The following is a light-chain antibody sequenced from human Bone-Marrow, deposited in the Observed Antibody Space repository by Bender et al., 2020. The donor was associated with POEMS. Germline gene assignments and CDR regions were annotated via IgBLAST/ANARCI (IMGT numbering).Light chain of an antibody. V-gene: IGLV2-14*03. CDR3: CSFTTSTTYV. CDR2: DVN. Sequence: QSALTQPASVSGSPGQSITISCTGTSSDVGVYNYVSWYQQHPGKAPKLIIFDVNNRPSGISHRFSGSKSGNTASLTIAGLQAEDEADYYCCSFTTSTTYVFGTGTKVTVL. J-gene: IGLJ1*01. CDR1: SSDVGVYNY.